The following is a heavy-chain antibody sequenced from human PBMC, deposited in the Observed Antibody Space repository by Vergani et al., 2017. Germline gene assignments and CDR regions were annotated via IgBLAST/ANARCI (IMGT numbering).Heavy chain of an antibody. CDR1: GFTFSSYS. V-gene: IGHV3-21*01. CDR2: ISSSSSYI. CDR3: ARTQRWLVSFDY. D-gene: IGHD6-19*01. J-gene: IGHJ4*02. Sequence: EVQLLESGGGLVQPGGSLRLSCAASGFTFSSYSMNWVRQAPGKGLEWVSSISSSSSYIYYADSLKGRFTIPRDKAKNSRYLQMNSLRAEDTAVYYCARTQRWLVSFDYGGQGSLVTGSS.